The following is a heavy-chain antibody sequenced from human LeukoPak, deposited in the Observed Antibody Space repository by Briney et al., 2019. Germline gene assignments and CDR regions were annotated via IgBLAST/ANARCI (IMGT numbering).Heavy chain of an antibody. CDR3: ATSLSGWGTYHDLDV. V-gene: IGHV3-53*01. J-gene: IGHJ6*03. CDR2: IAVDGTT. CDR1: GFTVSSNS. D-gene: IGHD6-19*01. Sequence: GGSLRLSCTVSGFTVSSNSMSWVRQAPGKGLEWVSFIAVDGTTYYADSVKGRFTLSRDNAKNSLYLQMNSLRAEDTAVYYCATSLSGWGTYHDLDVWGKGTTVTISS.